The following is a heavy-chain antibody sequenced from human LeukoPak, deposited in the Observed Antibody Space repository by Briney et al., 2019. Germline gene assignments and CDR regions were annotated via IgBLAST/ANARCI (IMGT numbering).Heavy chain of an antibody. Sequence: PGGSLRLSCAASGFTFSNYAVSWVRQAPGKGLEWVSAISGSGGSTYYADSVKGRFTISRDNSKNTMYLQMNSLRAEDTAVYYCVATVTILDYWGQGTLVTVSS. CDR2: ISGSGGST. V-gene: IGHV3-23*01. CDR1: GFTFSNYA. J-gene: IGHJ4*02. D-gene: IGHD4-17*01. CDR3: VATVTILDY.